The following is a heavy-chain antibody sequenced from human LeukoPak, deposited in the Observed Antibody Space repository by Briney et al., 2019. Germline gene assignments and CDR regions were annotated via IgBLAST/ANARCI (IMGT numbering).Heavy chain of an antibody. Sequence: SETLSLTCAVYGGSFSGYYWSWIRQPPGKGLEWTGEINHSGSTNYNPSLKSRVTISVDTSKNQFSLKLSSVTAADTAVYYCARHGPITQIVGADYWGQGTLVTVSS. D-gene: IGHD1-26*01. CDR3: ARHGPITQIVGADY. CDR2: INHSGST. J-gene: IGHJ4*02. V-gene: IGHV4-34*01. CDR1: GGSFSGYY.